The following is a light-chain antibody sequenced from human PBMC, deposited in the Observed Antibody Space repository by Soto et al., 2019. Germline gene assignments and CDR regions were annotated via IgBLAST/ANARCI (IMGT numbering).Light chain of an antibody. CDR2: NTH. CDR1: SGSVSTTHY. V-gene: IGLV8-61*01. J-gene: IGLJ2*01. Sequence: QAVVTQEPSSSVSPGETVTLTCYLTSGSVSTTHYTSWYQQTPGHAPRPLIYNTHTRSSEVPDRFAGSILGNKAALTIPGAQADEESEDYCVLCMGRGIPVFGGGTKLTVL. CDR3: VLCMGRGIPV.